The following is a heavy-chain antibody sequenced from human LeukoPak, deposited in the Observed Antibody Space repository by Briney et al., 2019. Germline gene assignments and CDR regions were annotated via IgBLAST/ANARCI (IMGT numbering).Heavy chain of an antibody. D-gene: IGHD1-7*01. CDR3: TKRGPTGTNDC. V-gene: IGHV3-74*01. J-gene: IGHJ4*02. CDR1: GFAFTNYW. Sequence: PGGSLRLSCAASGFAFTNYWMHWVRQAPGKGLVWVSRINTDGSSTTYADSVKGRFTVSRDNAKNTLYLQMNSLRADDTAIYYCTKRGPTGTNDCWGQGTLVTVSS. CDR2: INTDGSST.